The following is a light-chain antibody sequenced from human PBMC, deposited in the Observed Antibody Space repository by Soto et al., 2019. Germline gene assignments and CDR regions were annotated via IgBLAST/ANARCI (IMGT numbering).Light chain of an antibody. Sequence: DIQMTQSPSTLSASVGDRVTITCRASQSISSWLAWYQQKSGKAPKLLIYDAPSLESGVPSRFSGSGSGTEFTLTISSLQPDDFATYYCQQYKSYSPTFGQGTKLEIK. CDR1: QSISSW. CDR2: DAP. V-gene: IGKV1-5*01. J-gene: IGKJ2*01. CDR3: QQYKSYSPT.